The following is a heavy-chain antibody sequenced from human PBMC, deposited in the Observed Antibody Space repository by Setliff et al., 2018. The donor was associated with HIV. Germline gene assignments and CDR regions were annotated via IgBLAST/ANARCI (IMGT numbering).Heavy chain of an antibody. CDR2: IYYSGST. CDR1: GGSVTSYY. CDR3: ARHLYYYDNNGYLQPYYYMDV. V-gene: IGHV4-39*01. Sequence: SETLSLTCTVSGGSVTSYYWGWTRQPPGKGLEWIGGIYYSGSTYYNPSLKSRLTISVDTSKNQFSLKLSSVTAADTAVYYCARHLYYYDNNGYLQPYYYMDVWGKGTTVTVSS. J-gene: IGHJ6*03. D-gene: IGHD3-22*01.